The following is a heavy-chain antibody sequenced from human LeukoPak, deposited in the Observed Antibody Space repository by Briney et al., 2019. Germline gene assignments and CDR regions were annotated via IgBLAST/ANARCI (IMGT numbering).Heavy chain of an antibody. CDR3: AREFWFANAPGSWLDP. J-gene: IGHJ5*02. Sequence: SQTLSLTCVVSGDSISSGAYCWSWIRQPPGKGLDWIVYIFHSGSTFYNPSLKSRVTISVDSSKNQFSLRLSSVTAADTAVYYCAREFWFANAPGSWLDPWGQGTLVTVSS. CDR1: GDSISSGAYC. V-gene: IGHV4-30-2*01. CDR2: IFHSGST. D-gene: IGHD3-10*01.